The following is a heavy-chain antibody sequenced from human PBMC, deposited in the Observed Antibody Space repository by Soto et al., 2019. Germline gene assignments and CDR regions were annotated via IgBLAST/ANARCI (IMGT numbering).Heavy chain of an antibody. CDR3: AKDRHPGWEPTLSWSDY. V-gene: IGHV3-23*01. CDR2: ISGSGGST. CDR1: GFTFSSYA. Sequence: GGSLRLSCAASGFTFSSYAMSWVRQAPGKGLEWVSAISGSGGSTYYADSVKGRFTISRDNSKNTLYLQMNSLRAEDTAVYYCAKDRHPGWEPTLSWSDYWGQGTLVTVSS. D-gene: IGHD1-26*01. J-gene: IGHJ4*02.